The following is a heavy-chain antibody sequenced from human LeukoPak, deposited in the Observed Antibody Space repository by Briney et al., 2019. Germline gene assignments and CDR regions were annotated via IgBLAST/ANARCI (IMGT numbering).Heavy chain of an antibody. CDR1: GFTFSSYG. Sequence: GGSLRLSCAASGFTFSSYGMHWVRQAPGKGLEWVAFIRYDGSNKYYADSVKGRFTISRDNSKNTLYLQMNSLRAEDTAVYYCAKGGSDSSGYYSLYYYYYMDVWGKGTTVTISS. J-gene: IGHJ6*03. CDR3: AKGGSDSSGYYSLYYYYYMDV. D-gene: IGHD3-22*01. V-gene: IGHV3-30*02. CDR2: IRYDGSNK.